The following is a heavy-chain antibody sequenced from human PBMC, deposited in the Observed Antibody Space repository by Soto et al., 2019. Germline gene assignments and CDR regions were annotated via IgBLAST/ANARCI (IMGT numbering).Heavy chain of an antibody. CDR2: ISAYNGNT. CDR3: ARGAVAGDYYYYYGMDV. V-gene: IGHV1-18*01. J-gene: IGHJ6*02. D-gene: IGHD6-19*01. Sequence: QVQLVQSGAEVKKPGASVRVSCKASGYTFTSYGISWVRQAPGQGLEWMGWISAYNGNTKYAQILQGRVTMTTDTPTSTAYMELRSLRSDDTAVYFCARGAVAGDYYYYYGMDVWGQGTTVTVSS. CDR1: GYTFTSYG.